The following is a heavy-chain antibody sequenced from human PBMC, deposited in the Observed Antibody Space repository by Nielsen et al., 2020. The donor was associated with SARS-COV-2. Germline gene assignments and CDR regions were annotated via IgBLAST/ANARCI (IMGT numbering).Heavy chain of an antibody. CDR3: ARGSRAPFNSLSGWGPYLDY. V-gene: IGHV3-48*01. CDR2: INSNSGA. D-gene: IGHD6-19*01. CDR1: GFTFSDYA. Sequence: GESLKISCAASGFTFSDYAMNWVRRTPGKGLEWISYINSNSGASYADSVKGRFTISRDNAKNSLFLQMNTLRAEDTAVYYCARGSRAPFNSLSGWGPYLDYWGQGVLVTVSS. J-gene: IGHJ4*02.